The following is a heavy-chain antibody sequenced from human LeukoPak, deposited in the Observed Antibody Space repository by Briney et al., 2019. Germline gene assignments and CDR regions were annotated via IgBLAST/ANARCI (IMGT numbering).Heavy chain of an antibody. J-gene: IGHJ4*02. Sequence: PGGSLRLSYAASGFTFSSSAMTWVRQAPGKGLEWVSAISDSGRSTIYTDSVKDRFTISRDNSKNTLHLQMNSLRAEDTAVYYCAKGGSYAPLDYWGQGTLVTVSS. CDR2: ISDSGRST. V-gene: IGHV3-23*01. CDR1: GFTFSSSA. CDR3: AKGGSYAPLDY. D-gene: IGHD1-26*01.